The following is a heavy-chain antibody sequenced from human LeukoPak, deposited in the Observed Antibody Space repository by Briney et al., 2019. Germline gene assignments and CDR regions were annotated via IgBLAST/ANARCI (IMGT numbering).Heavy chain of an antibody. CDR1: GFTFSSYS. V-gene: IGHV3-48*01. CDR3: ARSTLPTIFGVVTIRGNWFDP. CDR2: ISAGSSTI. J-gene: IGHJ5*02. Sequence: PGGSLRLSCAASGFTFSSYSMNWVRQAPGKGLEWVSYISAGSSTIYYADSVKGRFTISRDNAKNSLYLQMNSLRAEDAAVYYCARSTLPTIFGVVTIRGNWFDPWGQGTLVTVSS. D-gene: IGHD3-3*01.